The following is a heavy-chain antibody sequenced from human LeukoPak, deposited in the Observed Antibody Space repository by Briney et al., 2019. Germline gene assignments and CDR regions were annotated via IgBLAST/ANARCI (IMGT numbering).Heavy chain of an antibody. J-gene: IGHJ3*01. D-gene: IGHD3-3*01. V-gene: IGHV3-30-3*01. CDR2: ISYDGSNK. Sequence: GRSLRLSCAASGFTFSSYAMHWVRQAPGKGLEWVAVISYDGSNKYYADSVKGRFTISRDNSKNTLYLQMNSLRAEDTAVYYCARGTNYDEWNYREKFAFDVWGQGTMVTVSS. CDR1: GFTFSSYA. CDR3: ARGTNYDEWNYREKFAFDV.